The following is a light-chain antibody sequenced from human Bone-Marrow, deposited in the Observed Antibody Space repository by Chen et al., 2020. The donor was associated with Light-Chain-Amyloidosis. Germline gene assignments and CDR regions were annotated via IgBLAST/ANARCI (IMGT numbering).Light chain of an antibody. Sequence: SYELTQPPSVSVSPGQTSRLTCSGDDLPTKYAYWYQQKPGQAPVLGIHRDTERPSGLSERFSGSSSGTTAPLTISGVKAEEEADYHGKSADSSGTYEVICGGGTKLTVL. V-gene: IGLV3-25*02. CDR3: KSADSSGTYEVI. CDR2: RDT. CDR1: DLPTKY. J-gene: IGLJ2*01.